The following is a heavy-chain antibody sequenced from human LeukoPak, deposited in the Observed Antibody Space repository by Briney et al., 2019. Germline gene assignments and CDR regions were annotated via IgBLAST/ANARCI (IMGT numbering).Heavy chain of an antibody. CDR2: IYHSGST. D-gene: IGHD6-6*01. V-gene: IGHV4-38-2*01. CDR3: ARGVYSSSFRVSLNWFDP. J-gene: IGHJ5*02. Sequence: SETLSLTCVVSGYSISSGYYWGWIRQPPGKGLEWIGSIYHSGSTYYNPSLKSRVTMSVDTSKNQFPLKLSSVTAADTAVYYCARGVYSSSFRVSLNWFDPWGQGTLVTVSS. CDR1: GYSISSGYY.